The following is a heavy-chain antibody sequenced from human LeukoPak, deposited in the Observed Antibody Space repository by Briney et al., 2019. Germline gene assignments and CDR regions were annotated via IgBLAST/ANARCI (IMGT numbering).Heavy chain of an antibody. V-gene: IGHV4-39*07. CDR2: IYYSGST. CDR1: GGSISSSSYY. D-gene: IGHD6-19*01. Sequence: PSETLSLTCTVSGGSISSSSYYWGWIRQPPGKGLEWIGSIYYSGSTYYNPSLKSRVTISVDTSKNQFSLKLSSVTAADTAVYYCARSASYSSGWVWGGYWYFDLWGRGTLVTVSS. CDR3: ARSASYSSGWVWGGYWYFDL. J-gene: IGHJ2*01.